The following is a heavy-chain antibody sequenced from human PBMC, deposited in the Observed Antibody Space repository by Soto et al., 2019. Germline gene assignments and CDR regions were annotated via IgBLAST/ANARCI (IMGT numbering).Heavy chain of an antibody. CDR3: ARKKSIVGATGYFDY. V-gene: IGHV3-66*01. CDR1: GFTVITNY. J-gene: IGHJ4*02. CDR2: IYAGGST. Sequence: EVQMVESGGGLVQPGGSLRLSCAVSGFTVITNYISWVCQAPGKGLEWVSDIYAGGSTYYTDSVKGRFAISRDNSKNTLYLQMNSLRAGDTAVYYCARKKSIVGATGYFDYWGQGTLVIVSS. D-gene: IGHD1-26*01.